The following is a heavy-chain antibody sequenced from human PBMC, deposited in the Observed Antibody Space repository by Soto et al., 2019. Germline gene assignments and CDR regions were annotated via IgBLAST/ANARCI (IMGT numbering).Heavy chain of an antibody. D-gene: IGHD3-10*01. Sequence: GSLRLSCAASGFTFSSYAMSWVRQAPGKGLEGVSAISVSGGSTYYADSVKGRFTISRDNSKNTLYLQMNSLRAEDTAVYYCAKPMRVGELYYYYGMDVWGQGTTVTVSS. V-gene: IGHV3-23*01. CDR1: GFTFSSYA. CDR2: ISVSGGST. J-gene: IGHJ6*02. CDR3: AKPMRVGELYYYYGMDV.